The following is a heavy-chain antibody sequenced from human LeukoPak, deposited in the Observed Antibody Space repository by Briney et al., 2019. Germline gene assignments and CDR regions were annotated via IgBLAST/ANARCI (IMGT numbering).Heavy chain of an antibody. Sequence: PGGSLRLSCAASGFTVSSNYMSWVRQAPGKGLEWVSVIYSGGSTYYADSVKGRFTISRDNSKNTLYLQTNSLRAEDTAVYYCARDPPLQSGSYYYYGMDVWGQGTTVTVSS. J-gene: IGHJ6*02. CDR2: IYSGGST. CDR1: GFTVSSNY. D-gene: IGHD4-11*01. V-gene: IGHV3-53*01. CDR3: ARDPPLQSGSYYYYGMDV.